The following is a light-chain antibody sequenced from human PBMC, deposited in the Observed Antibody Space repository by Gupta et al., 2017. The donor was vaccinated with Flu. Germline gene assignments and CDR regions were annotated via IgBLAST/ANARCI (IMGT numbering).Light chain of an antibody. CDR3: QQYGHSRAFS. J-gene: IGKJ2*03. CDR1: QTVGGAC. CDR2: GTS. Sequence: RSLSQGQGATLTCRARQTVGGACLVGYKQQTGRAPRLLSYGTSTRATSIPDRFSSSGCGTEFTLTISGREPEDFAVYYCQQYGHSRAFSFGQGTKLEI. V-gene: IGKV3-20*01.